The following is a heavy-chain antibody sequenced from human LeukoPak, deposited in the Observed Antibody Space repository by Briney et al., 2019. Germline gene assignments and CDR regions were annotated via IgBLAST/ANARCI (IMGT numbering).Heavy chain of an antibody. CDR2: INHSGST. CDR1: GGSFSGYY. D-gene: IGHD3-16*02. CDR3: ARGRWPVRNGMDV. Sequence: SETLSPTCAVYGGSFSGYYWSWIRQPPGKGLEWIGEINHSGSTNYNPSLKSRVTISVGTSKNQFSPKLSSVTAADTAVYYCARGRWPVRNGMDVWGQGTTVTVSS. J-gene: IGHJ6*02. V-gene: IGHV4-34*01.